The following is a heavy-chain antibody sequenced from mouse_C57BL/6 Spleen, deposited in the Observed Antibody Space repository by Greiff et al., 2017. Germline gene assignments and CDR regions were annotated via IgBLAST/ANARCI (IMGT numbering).Heavy chain of an antibody. CDR1: GYTFTDYE. Sequence: QVHVKQSGAELVRPGASVTLSCKASGYTFTDYEMHWAKQTPVHGLEWIGAIDPETGGTAYNQKFKGKAILTADKSSSTAYMELRSLTSEDSAVYYCTGRGFAYWGQGTLVTVSA. CDR3: TGRGFAY. CDR2: IDPETGGT. V-gene: IGHV1-15*01. J-gene: IGHJ3*01.